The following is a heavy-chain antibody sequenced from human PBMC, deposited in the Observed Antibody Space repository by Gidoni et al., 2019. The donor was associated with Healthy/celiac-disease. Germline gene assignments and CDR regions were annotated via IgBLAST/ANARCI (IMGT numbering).Heavy chain of an antibody. J-gene: IGHJ4*02. Sequence: EVRLVESGGGLVKPGGSLRLSCAASGFTFSSYSMNWVRQAPGKGLVWVSSISSSSSYIYYADSVKGRFTISRDNAKNSLYLQMNSLRAEDTAVYYCARVGCTNGVCFLFDYWGQGTLVTVSS. CDR1: GFTFSSYS. V-gene: IGHV3-21*01. CDR2: ISSSSSYI. CDR3: ARVGCTNGVCFLFDY. D-gene: IGHD2-8*01.